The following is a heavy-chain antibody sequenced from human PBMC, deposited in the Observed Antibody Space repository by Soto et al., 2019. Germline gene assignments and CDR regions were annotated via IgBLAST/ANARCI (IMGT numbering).Heavy chain of an antibody. CDR2: IYYSGST. V-gene: IGHV4-39*01. J-gene: IGHJ4*02. CDR1: GGSISSSSYY. CDR3: ASLSYGDYDLGY. D-gene: IGHD4-17*01. Sequence: QLQLQESGPGLVKPSETLSLTCTVSGGSISSSSYYWGWIRQPPGKGLEWIGSIYYSGSTYYNPSLKSRFTISVDTSKNQFSLMLSSVTAADTAVYYCASLSYGDYDLGYWGQGTLVTVSS.